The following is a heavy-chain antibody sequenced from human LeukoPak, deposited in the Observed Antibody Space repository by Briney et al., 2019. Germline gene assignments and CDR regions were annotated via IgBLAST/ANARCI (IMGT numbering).Heavy chain of an antibody. CDR3: ARVGRVGATRAYFDY. Sequence: ASVKVSCKASGYTFTSYAMHWVRQAPGQRLEWMGWINAGNGNTKYSQKFQGRVTITRDTSAGTAYMELSSLRSEDTAVYYCARVGRVGATRAYFDYWGQGTLVTVSS. J-gene: IGHJ4*02. CDR2: INAGNGNT. D-gene: IGHD1-26*01. V-gene: IGHV1-3*01. CDR1: GYTFTSYA.